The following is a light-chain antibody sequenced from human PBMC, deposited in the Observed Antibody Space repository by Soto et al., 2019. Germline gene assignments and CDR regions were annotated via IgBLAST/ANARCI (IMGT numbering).Light chain of an antibody. CDR3: SSYTHTNTLV. CDR1: TSDVGGYNH. CDR2: DVN. Sequence: QSALIQPASVSGSPGQSITISCTGTTSDVGGYNHVSWFQQHPGKVPKLMIYDVNNRPSGVSNRFSGSKSGNTASLTISGLQAEDEADYYCSSYTHTNTLVFGGGTKLTVL. J-gene: IGLJ2*01. V-gene: IGLV2-14*01.